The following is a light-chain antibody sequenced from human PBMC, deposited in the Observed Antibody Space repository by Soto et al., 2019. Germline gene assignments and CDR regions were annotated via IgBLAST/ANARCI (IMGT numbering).Light chain of an antibody. CDR2: DAS. Sequence: EIVMTQSPATLSVSPGDRATLSCRASQSVSSSLAWYQQIPGQAPRLLIYDASTRATGIPARFGGSGSGTEFTLTISSLQSEDFAVYYCQQYNNWPPLTFGGGTKVDMK. CDR3: QQYNNWPPLT. J-gene: IGKJ4*01. V-gene: IGKV3-15*01. CDR1: QSVSSS.